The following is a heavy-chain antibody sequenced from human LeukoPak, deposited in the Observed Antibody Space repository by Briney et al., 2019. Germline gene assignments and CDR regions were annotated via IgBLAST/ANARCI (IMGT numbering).Heavy chain of an antibody. V-gene: IGHV4-39*01. Sequence: SETLSLTCTVSGGSISSSSYYWGWIRQPPGKGLEWIGSIYYSGSTYYNPSLKSRVTISVDTSKNQFSLELSSVTAADTAVYYCARHPSGLRYFDWLLSYFDYWGQGTLVTVSS. J-gene: IGHJ4*02. CDR3: ARHPSGLRYFDWLLSYFDY. CDR2: IYYSGST. D-gene: IGHD3-9*01. CDR1: GGSISSSSYY.